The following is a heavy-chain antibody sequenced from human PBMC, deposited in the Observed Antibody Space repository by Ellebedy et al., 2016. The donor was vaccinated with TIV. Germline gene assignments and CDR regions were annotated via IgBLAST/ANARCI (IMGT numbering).Heavy chain of an antibody. CDR1: GYTFTSYD. J-gene: IGHJ4*02. V-gene: IGHV1-18*01. D-gene: IGHD6-6*01. CDR2: ISAYNGNT. CDR3: ARVAARLRYYFDY. Sequence: ASVKVSXXASGYTFTSYDINWVRQATGQGLEWMGWISAYNGNTNYAQKLQGRVTMTTDTSTSTAYMELRSLRSDDTAVYYCARVAARLRYYFDYWGQGTLVTVSS.